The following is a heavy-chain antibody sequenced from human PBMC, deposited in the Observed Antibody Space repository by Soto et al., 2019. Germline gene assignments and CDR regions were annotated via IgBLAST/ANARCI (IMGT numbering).Heavy chain of an antibody. Sequence: QVKLVQSGGEVKRPGASVKVSCKTSGYTFSNYGITWVRQAPGQPLEWLGWISLYSDGTNYAQKFQGRVSMTTDTSTTTAYMELWSLRSDDTAVYYCARVVPGAEAWFGPWGQGTLVTVSS. CDR3: ARVVPGAEAWFGP. CDR1: GYTFSNYG. V-gene: IGHV1-18*01. D-gene: IGHD2-2*01. J-gene: IGHJ5*02. CDR2: ISLYSDGT.